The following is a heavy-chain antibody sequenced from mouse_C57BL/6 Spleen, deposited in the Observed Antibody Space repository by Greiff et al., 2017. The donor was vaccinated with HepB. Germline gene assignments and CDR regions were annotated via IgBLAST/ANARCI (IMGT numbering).Heavy chain of an antibody. CDR3: ARDNGWVDY. CDR1: GFTFSDYY. J-gene: IGHJ2*01. CDR2: INYDGSST. D-gene: IGHD1-1*02. Sequence: EVKVVESEGGLVQPGSSMKLSCTASGFTFSDYYMAWVRQVPEKGLEWVANINYDGSSTYYLDSLKSRFIISRDNAKNILYLQMSSLKSEDTATYYCARDNGWVDYWGQGTTLTVSS. V-gene: IGHV5-16*01.